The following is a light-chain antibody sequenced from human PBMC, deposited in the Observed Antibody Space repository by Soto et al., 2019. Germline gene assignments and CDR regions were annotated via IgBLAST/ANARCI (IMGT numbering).Light chain of an antibody. CDR2: DDN. Sequence: QPVLTQPPPVSAAPGQKVTISCSGSSSNIGGNSVSWYQQLPGTAPKLLIYDDNKRPSGIPDRFSGSKSGTSATLGITGFQTGDEADYYCGSWDSSLSAYVFVTGTKV. CDR1: SSNIGGNS. CDR3: GSWDSSLSAYV. V-gene: IGLV1-51*01. J-gene: IGLJ1*01.